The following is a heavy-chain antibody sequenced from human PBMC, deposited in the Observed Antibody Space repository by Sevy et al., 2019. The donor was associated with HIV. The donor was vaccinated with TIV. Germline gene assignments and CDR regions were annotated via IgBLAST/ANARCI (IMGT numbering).Heavy chain of an antibody. D-gene: IGHD3-9*01. V-gene: IGHV3-64D*06. CDR1: GFTLSNYA. CDR2: LSRDNAGST. CDR3: VKDRIETILWSKGDWFDP. Sequence: GGSLRLSCSASGFTLSNYAMHWVRQAPGKGLEYVSGLSRDNAGSTYYADSVNGRFTISRDNSKNTLYLQMSSLRTEDTAVYYCVKDRIETILWSKGDWFDPWGQGPLVTVSS. J-gene: IGHJ5*02.